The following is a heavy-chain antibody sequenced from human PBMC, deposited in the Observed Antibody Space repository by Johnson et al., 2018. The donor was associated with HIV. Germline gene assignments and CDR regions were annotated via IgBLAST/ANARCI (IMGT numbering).Heavy chain of an antibody. CDR1: GIIFSHYG. CDR2: ISYDGSNK. J-gene: IGHJ3*02. CDR3: ARDRVPAAIGLAYRGAFDI. V-gene: IGHV3-30*03. Sequence: QVQLVESGGGVVQPGRSLRLSCAVSGIIFSHYGMHWVRQAPGKGLEWVALISYDGSNKYYADSVKGRFTISRDNSKNTLYLQMNSLRAEDTAVYYCARDRVPAAIGLAYRGAFDIWGQGTMVTVSS. D-gene: IGHD2-2*02.